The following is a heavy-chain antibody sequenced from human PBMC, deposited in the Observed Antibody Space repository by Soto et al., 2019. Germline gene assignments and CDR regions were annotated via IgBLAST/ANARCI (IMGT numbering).Heavy chain of an antibody. CDR2: ISSDGDIT. D-gene: IGHD3-9*01. CDR1: GFTFSEYS. Sequence: GGSLRLSCSASGFTFSEYSMHWVRQAPGKGLQYVSTISSDGDITYYADSVRGRFTISRDNSKNTLYLQMNSLRPEDTAVYYCVKVSTFYDILTGYYSTNFFDPWGQGTLVTVSS. CDR3: VKVSTFYDILTGYYSTNFFDP. J-gene: IGHJ5*02. V-gene: IGHV3-64D*06.